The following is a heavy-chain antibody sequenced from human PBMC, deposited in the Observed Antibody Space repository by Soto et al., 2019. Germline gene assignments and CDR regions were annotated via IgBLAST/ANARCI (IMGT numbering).Heavy chain of an antibody. CDR1: GGSVSSDTYY. D-gene: IGHD3-16*01. Sequence: PSETLSLTCTVSGGSVSSDTYYWSWIRQRPGKGLEWIGYIYYTGNTNYNPSLMSRVTMSLDTSKNQFSLKLRSVTAADMAVYYCARGGPGPRYYWGQGTLVTV. CDR3: ARGGPGPRYY. CDR2: IYYTGNT. J-gene: IGHJ4*02. V-gene: IGHV4-61*01.